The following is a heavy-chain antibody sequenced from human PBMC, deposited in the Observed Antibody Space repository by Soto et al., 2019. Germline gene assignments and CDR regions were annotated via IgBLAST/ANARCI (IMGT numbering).Heavy chain of an antibody. CDR1: GYTFTSYG. J-gene: IGHJ6*02. CDR2: ISAYNGNT. CDR3: ARNAAGSFYYYYYGMDV. V-gene: IGHV1-18*01. Sequence: ASVKVSFKASGYTFTSYGISWLRQAPGQGLEWMGWISAYNGNTNYAQKLQGRVTMTTDTSTSTAYMELRSLRSDDTAVYYCARNAAGSFYYYYYGMDVWGQGTTVTVSS. D-gene: IGHD2-15*01.